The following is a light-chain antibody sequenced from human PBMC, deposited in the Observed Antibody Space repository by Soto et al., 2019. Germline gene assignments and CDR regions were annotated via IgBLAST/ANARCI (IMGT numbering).Light chain of an antibody. Sequence: QSVLTQPPSVSGAPGQRVTISCTGSSSNIGAGYDVHWYQQLPGTAPKLLIYGNSNRPSGVPDRFSGSKSGTSASLAITGVQAEDEADYYCQAYDSNLSGVVFGGGSKLTV. J-gene: IGLJ2*01. V-gene: IGLV1-40*01. CDR1: SSNIGAGYD. CDR2: GNS. CDR3: QAYDSNLSGVV.